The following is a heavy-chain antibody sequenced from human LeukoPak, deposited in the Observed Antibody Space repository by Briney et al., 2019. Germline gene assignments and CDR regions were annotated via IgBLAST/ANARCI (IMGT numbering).Heavy chain of an antibody. CDR1: GFTFSSYS. D-gene: IGHD3-10*01. CDR3: ARDSVTMVRGVHPDY. Sequence: GGSLRLSCAASGFTFSSYSMNWVRQAPGKGLEWDSSISSSSSYIYYADSVKGRFTISRDNAKNSLYLQMNSLRAEDTAVYYCARDSVTMVRGVHPDYWGQGTLVTVSS. J-gene: IGHJ4*02. V-gene: IGHV3-21*01. CDR2: ISSSSSYI.